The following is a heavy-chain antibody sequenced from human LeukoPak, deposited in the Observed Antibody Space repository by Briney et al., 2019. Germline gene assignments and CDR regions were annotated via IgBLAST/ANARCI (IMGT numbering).Heavy chain of an antibody. V-gene: IGHV4-31*03. D-gene: IGHD4-23*01. CDR2: IYYSGST. J-gene: IGHJ4*02. CDR1: GGSISSGGYY. Sequence: PSETLSLTCTVSGGSISSGGYYWSWIRQHPGKGLEWIGYIYYSGSTYYNPSLKSRVTISVDTSKNQFSLKLSSVTAADTAVYYCARGMIDGGTDYWGQGTLVTVSS. CDR3: ARGMIDGGTDY.